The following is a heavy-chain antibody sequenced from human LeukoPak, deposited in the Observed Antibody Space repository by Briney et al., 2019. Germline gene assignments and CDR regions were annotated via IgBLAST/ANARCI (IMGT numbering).Heavy chain of an antibody. CDR3: ARDWDDEYSSSSGYLGVRFDP. D-gene: IGHD6-6*01. CDR1: GYTFTGYY. Sequence: GASVKVSCKASGYTFTGYYMHWVRQAPGQGLEWMGWISAYNGNTNYAQKLQGRVTMTTDTSTSTAYMELRSLRSDDTAVYYCARDWDDEYSSSSGYLGVRFDPWGQGTLVTVSS. J-gene: IGHJ5*02. V-gene: IGHV1-18*04. CDR2: ISAYNGNT.